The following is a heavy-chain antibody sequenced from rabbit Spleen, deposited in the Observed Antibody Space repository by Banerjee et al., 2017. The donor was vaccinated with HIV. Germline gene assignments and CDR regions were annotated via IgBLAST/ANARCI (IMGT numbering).Heavy chain of an antibody. Sequence: QEQLVESGGGLVQPGGSLKLSCKASGFAFSNYGVSWVRQAPGKGLEWIGFLYTGNAKTYYAGWAKGRFTISKSSSTTVTLQMTSLTAADTATYFCARDAGSSFSSYGMDLWGQGTLVTVS. CDR1: GFAFSNYG. J-gene: IGHJ6*01. D-gene: IGHD8-1*01. CDR3: ARDAGSSFSSYGMDL. CDR2: LYTGNAKT. V-gene: IGHV1S45*01.